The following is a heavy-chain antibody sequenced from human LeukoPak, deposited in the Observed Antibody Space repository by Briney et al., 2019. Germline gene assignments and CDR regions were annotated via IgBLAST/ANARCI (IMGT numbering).Heavy chain of an antibody. Sequence: PGGTLRLSCAASGFIFSDHGIHWVRQAPGKGLEWVAFIRFDGSSKYYTDSVKGRFTLSRDNSRNTVYLQMNSLRVEATAVYYCAKEGTASKPSDLDYWGQGTLVTVSS. V-gene: IGHV3-30*02. CDR1: GFIFSDHG. J-gene: IGHJ4*02. D-gene: IGHD1/OR15-1a*01. CDR3: AKEGTASKPSDLDY. CDR2: IRFDGSSK.